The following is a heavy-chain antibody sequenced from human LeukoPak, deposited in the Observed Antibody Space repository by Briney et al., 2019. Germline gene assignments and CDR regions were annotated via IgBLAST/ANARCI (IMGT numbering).Heavy chain of an antibody. J-gene: IGHJ6*02. V-gene: IGHV1-69*04. D-gene: IGHD5-18*01. CDR3: ARDPTDTETYYYYYYGMDV. Sequence: SVKVSCKASGGTFSSYAISWVRQAPGQGLEWMGRIIPILGIANYAQKFQGRVTITADKSTSTAYMELSSLRSEDTAVYYCARDPTDTETYYYYYYGMDVWGQGTTVTVSS. CDR1: GGTFSSYA. CDR2: IIPILGIA.